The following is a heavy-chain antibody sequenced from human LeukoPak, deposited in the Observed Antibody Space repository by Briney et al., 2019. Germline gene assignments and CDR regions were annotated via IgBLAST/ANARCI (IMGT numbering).Heavy chain of an antibody. Sequence: GGSLRLSCAASGFTFSNYGMHWVRQAPGKGLEWVAVIWYDGSIKYYADSVKGRFSISRDNSKNTLYLQMNSLRAEDTAVYYCARDFRSTMVRGVIIGLDYWGQGTLVTVSS. CDR2: IWYDGSIK. CDR3: ARDFRSTMVRGVIIGLDY. CDR1: GFTFSNYG. J-gene: IGHJ4*02. V-gene: IGHV3-33*01. D-gene: IGHD3-10*01.